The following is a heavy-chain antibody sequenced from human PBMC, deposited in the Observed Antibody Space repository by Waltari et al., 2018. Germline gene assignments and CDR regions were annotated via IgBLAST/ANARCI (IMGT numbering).Heavy chain of an antibody. CDR1: GFTFSSYR. D-gene: IGHD5-12*01. Sequence: EVQLVASGGGLVKPGGSLRLSCAASGFTFSSYRLNWVRQAPGKGLEWVSSISSSSSYIYYADSVKGRFTISRDNAKNSLYLQMNSLRAEDTAVYYCATLVATIADYWGQGTLVTVSS. J-gene: IGHJ4*02. CDR2: ISSSSSYI. CDR3: ATLVATIADY. V-gene: IGHV3-21*01.